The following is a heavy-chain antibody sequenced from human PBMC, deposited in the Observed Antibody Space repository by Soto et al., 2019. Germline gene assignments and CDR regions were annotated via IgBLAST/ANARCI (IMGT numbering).Heavy chain of an antibody. J-gene: IGHJ5*02. Sequence: QITLKESGPTLVKPTQTLTLTCTLSGFSLTTSGVGVGWIRQPPGKALQWLALIYWDDDKRYSPSLKNRLTITKDTSKNQLVLSMTDMDPLDTATYYCAHRSCDYLGSGNYNWFDPWGQGTLVTVSS. CDR3: AHRSCDYLGSGNYNWFDP. V-gene: IGHV2-5*02. CDR1: GFSLTTSGVG. D-gene: IGHD3-10*01. CDR2: IYWDDDK.